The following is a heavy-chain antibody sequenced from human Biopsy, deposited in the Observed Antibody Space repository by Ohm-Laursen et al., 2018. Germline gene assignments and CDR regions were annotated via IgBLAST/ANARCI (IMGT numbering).Heavy chain of an antibody. Sequence: SLRLSCSASGFSFSDYYMSWIRQAPGKGLEWVSIIHGDFGIYYADSVKGRFTISRDNSKNTLYLQMNSLSAEDTAVYYCARGGIAVAGTNFDYWGQGTLVTVSS. CDR2: IHGDFGI. V-gene: IGHV3-66*01. CDR3: ARGGIAVAGTNFDY. CDR1: GFSFSDYY. J-gene: IGHJ4*02. D-gene: IGHD6-19*01.